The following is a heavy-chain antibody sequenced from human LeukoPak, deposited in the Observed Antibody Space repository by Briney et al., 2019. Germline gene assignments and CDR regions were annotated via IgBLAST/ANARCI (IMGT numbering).Heavy chain of an antibody. Sequence: PGGSLRLSCAASGFTFSRFWMNWVRQAPGRGLEWVANIDQSGGRNNYVDSVKGRFTISRDNAKNSLFLEMSSLGADDTAVYFCARDVEGGTFDIWGQGTTVTVSS. D-gene: IGHD3-16*01. CDR3: ARDVEGGTFDI. V-gene: IGHV3-7*05. J-gene: IGHJ3*02. CDR2: IDQSGGRN. CDR1: GFTFSRFW.